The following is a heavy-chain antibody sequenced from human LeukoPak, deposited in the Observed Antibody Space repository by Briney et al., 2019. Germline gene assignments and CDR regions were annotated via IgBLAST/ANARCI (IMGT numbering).Heavy chain of an antibody. D-gene: IGHD3-3*01. Sequence: GGSLRLSCAASGFTFSSYAMRWVRQAPGKGLEWVSAISGSGGSTYYADSVKGRFTISRDNSKNTLYLQMNSLRAEDTAVYYCARAWSGYSNYYYYYYMDVWGKGTTVTVSS. J-gene: IGHJ6*03. V-gene: IGHV3-23*01. CDR2: ISGSGGST. CDR3: ARAWSGYSNYYYYYYMDV. CDR1: GFTFSSYA.